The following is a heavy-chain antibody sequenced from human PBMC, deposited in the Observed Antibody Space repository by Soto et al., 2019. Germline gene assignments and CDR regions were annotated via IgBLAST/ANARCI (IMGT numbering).Heavy chain of an antibody. CDR3: ASGLAPYLYSRGGFDY. Sequence: QVQLVPSGAEVKKPGSSVKVSCKASGGTFSSYAISWVRQAPGQGLEWMGGSIPIFGTANYAQKFQGRVTITADESTSTAYMELSSLRSEDTAVYYCASGLAPYLYSRGGFDYWGQGTLVTVSS. D-gene: IGHD6-13*01. CDR2: SIPIFGTA. CDR1: GGTFSSYA. J-gene: IGHJ4*02. V-gene: IGHV1-69*01.